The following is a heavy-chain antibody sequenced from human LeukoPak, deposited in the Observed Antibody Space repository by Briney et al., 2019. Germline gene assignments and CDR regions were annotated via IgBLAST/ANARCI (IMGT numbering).Heavy chain of an antibody. CDR3: ASGPHFYGSGSYEYSYYYYYYGMDV. Sequence: GSLRLSCAASGFTFSSYSMNWVRQAPGKGLEWIGEINHKGATNYNPSLKSRVTISLDTSKNQFSLKLSSVTAADTAVYYCASGPHFYGSGSYEYSYYYYYYGMDVWGKGTAVTVSS. CDR1: GFTFSSYS. CDR2: INHKGAT. J-gene: IGHJ6*04. D-gene: IGHD3-10*01. V-gene: IGHV4-34*01.